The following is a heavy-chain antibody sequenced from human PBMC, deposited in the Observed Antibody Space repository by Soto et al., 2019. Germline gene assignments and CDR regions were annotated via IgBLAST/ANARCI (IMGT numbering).Heavy chain of an antibody. Sequence: QVQLVQSGAEVKKPGASVKVSCNASGYTFTSYGISWVRQAPGQGLEWMGWISAYNGNTNYAQKLQGRVTMTTDTATSTAYMELRSLRSYDTAVYYCARDSPMWDILTHDDFDIWCQGTMVTVSS. J-gene: IGHJ3*02. CDR3: ARDSPMWDILTHDDFDI. CDR2: ISAYNGNT. V-gene: IGHV1-18*01. CDR1: GYTFTSYG. D-gene: IGHD3-9*01.